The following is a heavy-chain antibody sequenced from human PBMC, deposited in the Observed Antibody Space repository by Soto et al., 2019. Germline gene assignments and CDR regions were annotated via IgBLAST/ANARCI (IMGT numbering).Heavy chain of an antibody. Sequence: SETLSLTCAVSGGSISSYYWSWIRQPPGKGQEWIGYIYYSGSTYYSPSLKSRVTMSIDTSKNQLSLKLNSVTAADTALYYCARLADYYFDYLGQRPLVTVSS. V-gene: IGHV4-59*01. CDR2: IYYSGST. D-gene: IGHD2-21*01. CDR3: ARLADYYFDY. J-gene: IGHJ4*02. CDR1: GGSISSYY.